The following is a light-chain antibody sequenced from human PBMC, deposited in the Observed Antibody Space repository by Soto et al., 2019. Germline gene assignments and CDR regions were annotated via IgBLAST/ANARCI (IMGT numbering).Light chain of an antibody. CDR2: WAS. Sequence: DIVMTQSPDSLAVSLGERATINCKSSQSVLYSSNNKNYLAWYQQKSGQPPKLLIYWASTRESGVPDRFSCSGSGTDFTLTISSLQAEDVAVYYCQQYYSIPRTFGQGTKVEIK. V-gene: IGKV4-1*01. CDR1: QSVLYSSNNKNY. CDR3: QQYYSIPRT. J-gene: IGKJ1*01.